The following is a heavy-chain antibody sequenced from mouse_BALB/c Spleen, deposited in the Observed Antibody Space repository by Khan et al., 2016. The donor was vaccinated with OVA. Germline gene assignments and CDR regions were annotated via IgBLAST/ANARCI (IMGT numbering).Heavy chain of an antibody. J-gene: IGHJ2*01. V-gene: IGHV14-3*02. Sequence: VQLQQSGAELVKPGATVKLSCTASGRNIKDTYMHWLKQWPEQGLEWIGRIDPPNGNTRYDPQFQGKATIPADPSSTTAYLQLSSLTAEGTAVYYCARMARKWGQGTTLTVSS. CDR2: IDPPNGNT. CDR1: GRNIKDTY. CDR3: ARMARK.